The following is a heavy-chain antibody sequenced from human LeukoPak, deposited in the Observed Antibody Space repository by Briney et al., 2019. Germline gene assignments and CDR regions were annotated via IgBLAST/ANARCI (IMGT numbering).Heavy chain of an antibody. V-gene: IGHV4-34*01. J-gene: IGHJ5*02. CDR3: ARDYSPPGSGYYNWFDP. D-gene: IGHD3-22*01. CDR2: INHSGST. Sequence: SETLSLTCAVYGGSFSGYYWSWIRQPPGKGLEWIWEINHSGSTNYNPSLKSRVTISVDTSKNQFSLKLSSVTAADTAVYYCARDYSPPGSGYYNWFDPWGQGTLVTVSS. CDR1: GGSFSGYY.